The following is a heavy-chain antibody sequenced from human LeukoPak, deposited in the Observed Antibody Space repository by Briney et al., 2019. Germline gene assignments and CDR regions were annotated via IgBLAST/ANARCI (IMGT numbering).Heavy chain of an antibody. J-gene: IGHJ4*02. CDR1: GFTFSSYA. V-gene: IGHV3-30-3*01. D-gene: IGHD1-26*01. CDR2: ISYDGSNK. Sequence: GGSLRLSCAASGFTFSSYAMHWVGQAPGKRLEWLAVISYDGSNKYYADSVKGRFTISRDNSKNTLYLQMNSLRAEDTAVYYCARGLLPLRGGRIDYWGQGTLVTVSS. CDR3: ARGLLPLRGGRIDY.